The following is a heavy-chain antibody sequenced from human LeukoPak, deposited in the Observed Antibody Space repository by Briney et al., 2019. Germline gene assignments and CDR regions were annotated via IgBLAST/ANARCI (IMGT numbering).Heavy chain of an antibody. Sequence: GGSLRLSCAASGFTFSSYWMSWVRQAPGKGLEWVANIKQDGSEKYYVDSVKGRFTISRDNAKNSLYLQMNSLRAEDAAVCYCAIAKWGEAAAAFDYWGQGTLVTVSS. D-gene: IGHD6-13*01. V-gene: IGHV3-7*01. CDR3: AIAKWGEAAAAFDY. CDR2: IKQDGSEK. CDR1: GFTFSSYW. J-gene: IGHJ4*02.